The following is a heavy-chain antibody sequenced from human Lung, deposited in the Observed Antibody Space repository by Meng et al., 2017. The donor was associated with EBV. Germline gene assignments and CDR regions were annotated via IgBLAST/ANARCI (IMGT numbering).Heavy chain of an antibody. CDR3: ARGQRSYSGSYPEWFDP. CDR2: IYYSGST. J-gene: IGHJ5*02. D-gene: IGHD1-26*01. CDR1: GGSINSTSYF. V-gene: IGHV4-39*01. Sequence: QLAPQESGPGLVKPSETLPPPCTFPGGSINSTSYFWGWIRQPPGKGLEWLATIYYSGSTYSNPSLKSRLTISVDTSKNQFSLNLSSVTAADTAVYYCARGQRSYSGSYPEWFDPWGQGTLVTVSS.